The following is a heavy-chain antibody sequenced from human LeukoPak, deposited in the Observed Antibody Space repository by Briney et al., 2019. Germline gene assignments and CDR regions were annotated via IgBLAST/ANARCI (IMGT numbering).Heavy chain of an antibody. Sequence: SETLSLTCAVYGGSFSGYYWSWIRQPAGKGLEWIGRIYATGSADYNPSLQSRVTLSADTSKNQLSLRLSSVTAADTAVYYCARNTPTITTRYYYYYYMDVWGKGTTVTVSS. D-gene: IGHD4-11*01. CDR2: IYATGSA. J-gene: IGHJ6*03. V-gene: IGHV4-59*10. CDR3: ARNTPTITTRYYYYYYMDV. CDR1: GGSFSGYY.